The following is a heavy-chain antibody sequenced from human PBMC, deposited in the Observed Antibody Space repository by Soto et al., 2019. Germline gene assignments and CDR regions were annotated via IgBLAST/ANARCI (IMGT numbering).Heavy chain of an antibody. J-gene: IGHJ6*02. Sequence: QVQLQESGPGLVKPSQTLSLTCTVSGGSISSGDYYWSWIRQPPGKGLEWIGYIYYSGSTYYNPSLNSRVTISVDTSKNQLSLKLSSVTAADTAVYYCARDPLEDYYYGMDVWGQGTTVTVSS. CDR2: IYYSGST. CDR1: GGSISSGDYY. V-gene: IGHV4-30-4*01. CDR3: ARDPLEDYYYGMDV.